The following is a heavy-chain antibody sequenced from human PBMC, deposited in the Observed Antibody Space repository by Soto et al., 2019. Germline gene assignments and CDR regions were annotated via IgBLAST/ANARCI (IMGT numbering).Heavy chain of an antibody. V-gene: IGHV1-69*13. J-gene: IGHJ3*02. CDR3: ARRSPAVHDAFDI. CDR1: GGTFSSYA. CDR2: IIPIFGTA. Sequence: SVKVSCKASGGTFSSYAISWVRQAPGQGLEWMGGIIPIFGTANYAQKFQGRVTITADESTSTAYMELSSLRSEDTAVYYCARRSPAVHDAFDIWGQGTMVTVSS. D-gene: IGHD6-19*01.